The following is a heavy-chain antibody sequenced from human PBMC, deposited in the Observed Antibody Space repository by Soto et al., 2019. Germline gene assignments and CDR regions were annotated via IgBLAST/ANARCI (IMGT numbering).Heavy chain of an antibody. Sequence: GASVKVSCKASGYTFTSYDINWVRQATGQGLEWMGWMNPNSGNTGYAQKFQGRVTMTRNTSISTAYMELSSLRSEDTAVYYCARAGITIFGVVPMDVWGQGTTVTVSS. CDR3: ARAGITIFGVVPMDV. D-gene: IGHD3-3*01. CDR2: MNPNSGNT. J-gene: IGHJ6*02. CDR1: GYTFTSYD. V-gene: IGHV1-8*01.